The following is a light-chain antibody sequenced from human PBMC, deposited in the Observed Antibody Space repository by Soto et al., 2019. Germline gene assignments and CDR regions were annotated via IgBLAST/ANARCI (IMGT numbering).Light chain of an antibody. V-gene: IGLV2-14*03. CDR3: GSRAAGSTLI. J-gene: IGLJ2*01. CDR1: SSDVGGYNE. CDR2: DVS. Sequence: QSALTQPASVSGSPGQSTTISCTGTSSDVGGYNEVSWYQQRPGKAPKLMIYDVSNRPSGVSNRFSASKSGNTASLTISGLQAEDEAYYYCGSRAAGSTLIFGGGTKVTVL.